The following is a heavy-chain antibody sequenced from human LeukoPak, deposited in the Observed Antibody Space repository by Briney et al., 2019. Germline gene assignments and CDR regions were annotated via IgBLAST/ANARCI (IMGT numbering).Heavy chain of an antibody. CDR3: ARGACSTSCPWFDP. CDR2: IIPIFGTA. Sequence: GASVNVSCKASGGTFSSYAISWVRQAPGQGLEWMGGIIPIFGTANYAQKFQGRVTITADESTSTAYMELSSLRSEDTAVYYCARGACSTSCPWFDPWGQGTLVTVSS. J-gene: IGHJ5*02. V-gene: IGHV1-69*01. D-gene: IGHD2-2*01. CDR1: GGTFSSYA.